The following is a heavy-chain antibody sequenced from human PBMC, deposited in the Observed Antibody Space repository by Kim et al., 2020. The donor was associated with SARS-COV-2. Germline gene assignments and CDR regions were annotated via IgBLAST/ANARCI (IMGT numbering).Heavy chain of an antibody. Sequence: GGSLRLSCAASGFTFSSYDMHWVRQATGKGLEWVSAIGTAGDTYYPGSVKGRFTISRENAKNSLYLQMNSLRAGDTAVYYCARATGYLAFDIWGQGTMVTVSS. D-gene: IGHD3-9*01. CDR3: ARATGYLAFDI. CDR1: GFTFSSYD. J-gene: IGHJ3*02. V-gene: IGHV3-13*04. CDR2: IGTAGDT.